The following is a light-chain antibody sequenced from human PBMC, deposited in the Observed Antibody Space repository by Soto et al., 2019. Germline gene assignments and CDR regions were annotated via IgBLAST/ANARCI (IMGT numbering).Light chain of an antibody. CDR3: QQYGSSRT. J-gene: IGKJ1*01. Sequence: EIVLTQSPGTLSLSPGERATLSCRASQSVSSSYLAWYQQNPGQAPRLLIYGASSRATGIPDRFSGSGSGTDFTLTIIRLEPEDFAVYYCQQYGSSRTFGQGTKVEIK. V-gene: IGKV3-20*01. CDR2: GAS. CDR1: QSVSSSY.